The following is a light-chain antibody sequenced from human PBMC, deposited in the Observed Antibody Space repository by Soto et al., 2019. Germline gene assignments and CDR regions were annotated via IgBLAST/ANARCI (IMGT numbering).Light chain of an antibody. V-gene: IGKV3-15*01. J-gene: IGKJ1*01. CDR3: QQYNNWPPT. CDR1: QDIRSS. CDR2: GAS. Sequence: EIVMTQYPATLSVSPGERVTLSCRASQDIRSSLAWYQQKPGQAPRLLIYGASTRATGIPARFSGSGSGTEFTLTISSLQSEDFAVYYCQQYNNWPPTFGQGTKVDI.